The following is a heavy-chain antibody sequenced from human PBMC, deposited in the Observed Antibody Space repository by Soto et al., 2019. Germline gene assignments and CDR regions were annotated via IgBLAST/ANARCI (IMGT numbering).Heavy chain of an antibody. CDR2: IYYSGST. CDR1: GGSISSSSYY. J-gene: IGHJ5*02. Sequence: PSETLSLTCTVSGGSISSSSYYWGRIRQPPGKGLEWIGSIYYSGSTYYNPSLKSRVTISVDTSKNQFSLKLSSVTAADTAVYYCASQYYDYIWGSYRYWWFDPWGQGTLVTVSS. V-gene: IGHV4-39*01. D-gene: IGHD3-16*02. CDR3: ASQYYDYIWGSYRYWWFDP.